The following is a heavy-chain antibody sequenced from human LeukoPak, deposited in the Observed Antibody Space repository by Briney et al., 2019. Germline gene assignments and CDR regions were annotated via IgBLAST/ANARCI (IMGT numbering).Heavy chain of an antibody. J-gene: IGHJ4*02. CDR2: ISYDGSNK. D-gene: IGHD3-3*01. CDR1: GFTFSSYA. V-gene: IGHV3-30-3*01. CDR3: ARETRYYDFWSGYPIFDY. Sequence: GGSLRLSCAASGFTFSSYAMHWVRQAPGKGLEWVAVISYDGSNKYYADSVKGRFTISRDNSKNTLYLQMNSLRAEDTAVYYCARETRYYDFWSGYPIFDYWGQGTLVTVSS.